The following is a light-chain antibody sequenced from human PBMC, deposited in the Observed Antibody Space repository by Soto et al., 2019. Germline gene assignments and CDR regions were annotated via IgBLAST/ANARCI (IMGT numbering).Light chain of an antibody. Sequence: EIVLTQSPATLSLSPGERATLSCRASQSVSSYLAWYQQKPGQAPRLLIYDASNRATGIPARFSGRGSGTDFTVSISSVEDADFSVYYCQQRSYWLITFGQGTRLEIK. V-gene: IGKV3-11*01. CDR2: DAS. J-gene: IGKJ5*01. CDR1: QSVSSY. CDR3: QQRSYWLIT.